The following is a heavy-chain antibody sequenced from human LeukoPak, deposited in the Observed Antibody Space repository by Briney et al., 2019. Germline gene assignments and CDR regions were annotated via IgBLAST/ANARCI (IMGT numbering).Heavy chain of an antibody. CDR2: ISRSGRTI. Sequence: TGGSLRLSCAASGFTFSGYEMNWVRQAPGKGLEWVSYISRSGRTIYDADSVKGRFTISRDNAKNSLYLQMNSLRAEDTAVYYCARVYSGSWYFDLWGRGTLVTDSS. CDR1: GFTFSGYE. CDR3: ARVYSGSWYFDL. V-gene: IGHV3-48*03. J-gene: IGHJ2*01. D-gene: IGHD5-12*01.